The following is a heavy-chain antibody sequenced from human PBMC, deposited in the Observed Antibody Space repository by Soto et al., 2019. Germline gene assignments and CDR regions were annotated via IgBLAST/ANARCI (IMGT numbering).Heavy chain of an antibody. CDR2: INPNSGGT. CDR1: GYIFTSYY. Sequence: ASVKVSCKASGYIFTSYYIHWVRQAPGQGLEWMGWINPNSGGTIYAQSFQGWVTMTRDTSTSTAYMELSRLRSDDTAVYYCARTHCSSTRCYVGSWDYWGQGTLVTVSS. J-gene: IGHJ4*02. V-gene: IGHV1-2*04. CDR3: ARTHCSSTRCYVGSWDY. D-gene: IGHD2-2*01.